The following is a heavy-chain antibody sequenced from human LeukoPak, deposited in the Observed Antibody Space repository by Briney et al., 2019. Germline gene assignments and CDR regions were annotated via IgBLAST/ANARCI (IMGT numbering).Heavy chain of an antibody. CDR1: GYIYAKYY. J-gene: IGHJ5*02. CDR3: ARGAPVRFDFWSGLIALFDP. V-gene: IGHV1-46*01. CDR2: INSAGGST. Sequence: ASVKVSCKASGYIYAKYYIHWVRQAPGQGLEWMGIINSAGGSTSYAQKFQGRVTTARDTSTSTVYMELRSLRSEDTAVYYCARGAPVRFDFWSGLIALFDPWGQGTLVTVPS. D-gene: IGHD3-3*01.